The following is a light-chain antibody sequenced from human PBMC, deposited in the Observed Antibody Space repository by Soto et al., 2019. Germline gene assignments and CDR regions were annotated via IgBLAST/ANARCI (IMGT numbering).Light chain of an antibody. CDR3: SSYTSSSTLV. Sequence: QSALTQPASVSGSPGQSITISCTGTSSDVGGYNYVSWYQQHPGKAPKLMIYEVSNRPSGVSHRFSGSKSGNTASLTISGLQAEDEADYSGSSYTSSSTLVFGTGTKLTVL. CDR2: EVS. V-gene: IGLV2-14*01. J-gene: IGLJ1*01. CDR1: SSDVGGYNY.